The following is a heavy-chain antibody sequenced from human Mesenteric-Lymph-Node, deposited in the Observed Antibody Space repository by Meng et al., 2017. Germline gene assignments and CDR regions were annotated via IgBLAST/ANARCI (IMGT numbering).Heavy chain of an antibody. Sequence: QVQRQESGPGLVKPSQTLSRTCTCSGDSFNSPDYYWSWIRQPPEKGLEWVSSISSSSSYIYYADSAKGRFTISRDNAKNSLYLQMNSLRAEDTAVYYCARDYDSGYPFDYWGQGTLVTVSS. J-gene: IGHJ4*02. CDR2: ISSSSSYI. CDR1: GDSFNSPDYY. V-gene: IGHV3-11*06. CDR3: ARDYDSGYPFDY. D-gene: IGHD5-12*01.